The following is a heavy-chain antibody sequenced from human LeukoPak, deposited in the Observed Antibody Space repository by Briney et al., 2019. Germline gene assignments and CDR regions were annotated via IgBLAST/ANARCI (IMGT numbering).Heavy chain of an antibody. CDR1: GFTFSTYS. D-gene: IGHD1-1*01. J-gene: IGHJ1*01. Sequence: PGGSLRLSCAASGFTFSTYSMNWVRQAPGKGLEWVAVISYDGSNKYYADSVKGRFTISRDNSKNTLYLQMNSLRAEDTAVYYCAAGTTFLTDWGQGTLVTVSS. CDR2: ISYDGSNK. CDR3: AAGTTFLTD. V-gene: IGHV3-30*03.